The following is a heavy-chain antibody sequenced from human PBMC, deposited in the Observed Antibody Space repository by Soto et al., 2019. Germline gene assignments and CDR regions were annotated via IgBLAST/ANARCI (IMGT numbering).Heavy chain of an antibody. CDR2: VYYRGRS. CDR1: GVSFSNSNYY. V-gene: IGHV4-39*01. D-gene: IGHD2-8*01. J-gene: IGHJ4*02. Sequence: ETLSLTCTVSGVSFSNSNYYWGWIRQSPGKGLEWIGSVYYRGRSYSKSSVKSRVTISVDTSKNQFSLNLNSVTASDTAVYYCVSQRTSVLTQAYFDYWGPGALVTVSS. CDR3: VSQRTSVLTQAYFDY.